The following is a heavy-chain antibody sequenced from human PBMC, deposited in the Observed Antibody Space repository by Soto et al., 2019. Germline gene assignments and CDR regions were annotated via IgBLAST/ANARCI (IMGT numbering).Heavy chain of an antibody. CDR3: ARTTVVTPVYFDY. J-gene: IGHJ4*02. CDR1: GGSISSYY. Sequence: SEILSLTCTVSGGSISSYYWSCIRQPPGKGLEWIGYIYYSGRTNYNPSLKSRVTISVDTSKNQFSLKLSSVTAADTAVYYCARTTVVTPVYFDYWGQGTMLTVSS. V-gene: IGHV4-59*01. CDR2: IYYSGRT. D-gene: IGHD4-17*01.